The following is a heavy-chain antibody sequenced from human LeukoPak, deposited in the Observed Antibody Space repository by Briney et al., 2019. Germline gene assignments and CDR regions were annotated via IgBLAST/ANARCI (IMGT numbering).Heavy chain of an antibody. CDR2: IWYDGSNK. V-gene: IGHV3-33*01. CDR3: ARDPYSGSYYPDY. J-gene: IGHJ4*02. CDR1: GLTFSCYG. D-gene: IGHD1-26*01. Sequence: GGSLRLSCAASGLTFSCYGMHWVRQAPGKGLEWVAVIWYDGSNKYYADSVKGRFTISRDNSKNTLYLQMNSLRAEDTDVYYCARDPYSGSYYPDYWGQGTLVTVSS.